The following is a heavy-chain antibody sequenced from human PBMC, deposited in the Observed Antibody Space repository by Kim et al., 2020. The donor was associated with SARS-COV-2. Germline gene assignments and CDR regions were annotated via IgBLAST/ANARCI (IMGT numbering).Heavy chain of an antibody. V-gene: IGHV3-21*01. J-gene: IGHJ4*02. CDR3: ARDRADYYDSSGIDY. D-gene: IGHD3-22*01. CDR2: ISSSSSYI. Sequence: GGSLRLSCAASGFTFSSYSMNWVRQAPGKGLEWVSSISSSSSYIYYADSVKGRFTISRDNAKNSLYLQMNSLRAEDTAVYYCARDRADYYDSSGIDYWGQGTLVTVSS. CDR1: GFTFSSYS.